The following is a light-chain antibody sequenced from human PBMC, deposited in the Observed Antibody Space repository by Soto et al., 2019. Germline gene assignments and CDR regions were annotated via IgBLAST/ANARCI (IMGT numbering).Light chain of an antibody. V-gene: IGKV3-15*01. J-gene: IGKJ2*01. CDR1: QSVYTS. CDR2: SAS. CDR3: QQYIHGYT. Sequence: EVVMTQSPATLSVFPGEGVSLSCRASQSVYTSLAWYQQKPGQAPRLLIYSASARATGVPARFSGSGSGTEFTLTISSLESEDFEVYSCQQYIHGYTFGQGTGLEIK.